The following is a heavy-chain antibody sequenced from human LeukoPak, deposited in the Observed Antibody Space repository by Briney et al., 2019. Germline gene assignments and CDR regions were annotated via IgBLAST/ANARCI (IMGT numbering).Heavy chain of an antibody. Sequence: GGSLRLSCAASGFTFSDYYMNWIRQAPGKGLEWVSYISHNGNTVYSAESVKGRFTISRDNAKKSLYLQMNSPRAEDTAVYYCARGVGASEGVDYWGQGTLITVSS. D-gene: IGHD1-26*01. V-gene: IGHV3-11*04. CDR1: GFTFSDYY. CDR3: ARGVGASEGVDY. J-gene: IGHJ4*02. CDR2: ISHNGNTV.